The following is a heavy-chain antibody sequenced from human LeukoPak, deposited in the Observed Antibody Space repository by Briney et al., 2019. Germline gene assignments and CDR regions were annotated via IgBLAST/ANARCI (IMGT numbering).Heavy chain of an antibody. Sequence: ASVKVSCKASGGTFSSYAISWVRQAPGQGLEWMGWISAYNGNTNYAQKLQGRVTMTTDTSTSTAYMELRSLRSDDTAVYYCARGTPYCGGDCYSADYWGQGTLVTVSS. CDR1: GGTFSSYA. CDR3: ARGTPYCGGDCYSADY. D-gene: IGHD2-21*02. J-gene: IGHJ4*02. V-gene: IGHV1-18*01. CDR2: ISAYNGNT.